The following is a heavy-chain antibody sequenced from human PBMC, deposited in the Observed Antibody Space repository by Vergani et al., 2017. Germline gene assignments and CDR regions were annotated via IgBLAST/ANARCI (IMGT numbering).Heavy chain of an antibody. V-gene: IGHV3-30*02. Sequence: QVQLVESGGGVVQPGGSLSLSCAASGFTFSSYGMHWVRQAPDKGLEWVAFIRYDGSNKYYADSVKGRFTISRDNSKNTLYLQMHTLRAEDTAVYYCAKDRPYSGSYPNWFDPWGQGTLVTVYS. J-gene: IGHJ5*02. CDR3: AKDRPYSGSYPNWFDP. CDR1: GFTFSSYG. D-gene: IGHD1-26*01. CDR2: IRYDGSNK.